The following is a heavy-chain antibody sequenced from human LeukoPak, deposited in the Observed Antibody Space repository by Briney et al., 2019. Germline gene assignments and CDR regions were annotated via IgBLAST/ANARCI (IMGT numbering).Heavy chain of an antibody. CDR1: GGTFSSYA. D-gene: IGHD6-19*01. J-gene: IGHJ5*02. Sequence: ASVKVSCKASGGTFSSYAISWVRQAPGQGLEWMGIINPSGGSTSYAQKFQGRVTMTRDMSTSTVYMELSSLRSEDTAVYYCARLVESSGWHQRSWFDPWGQGTLVTVSS. V-gene: IGHV1-46*01. CDR3: ARLVESSGWHQRSWFDP. CDR2: INPSGGST.